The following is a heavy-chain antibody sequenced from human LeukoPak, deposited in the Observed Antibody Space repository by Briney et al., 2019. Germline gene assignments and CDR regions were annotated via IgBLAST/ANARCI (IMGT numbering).Heavy chain of an antibody. D-gene: IGHD3-9*01. CDR3: ARPYDRVVARYFAY. V-gene: IGHV4-34*01. Sequence: SETLSLTCAVYGGSFSGNYWSWIRQRQGPGLEWIGEINHSGSTNYHPSLKSRVTISVDTCKNQFSLKLSSVTAADTAVYYCARPYDRVVARYFAYWGQGTLVSVSS. CDR1: GGSFSGNY. J-gene: IGHJ4*02. CDR2: INHSGST.